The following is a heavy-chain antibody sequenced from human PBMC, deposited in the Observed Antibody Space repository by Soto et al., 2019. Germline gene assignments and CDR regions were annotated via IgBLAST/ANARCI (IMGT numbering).Heavy chain of an antibody. CDR2: TYYRSKWYN. Sequence: SQTLSLTCAISGDSVSSNSAGWNWIRQSPSRGLEWLGRTYYRSKWYNDHAVSAKSRITINPDTSKNQFSLQLNSVTPEDTAVYYAAGTAYPSSWYDTSHSWFDPWGQGTLVTVSS. CDR3: AGTAYPSSWYDTSHSWFDP. V-gene: IGHV6-1*01. J-gene: IGHJ5*02. CDR1: GDSVSSNSAG. D-gene: IGHD6-13*01.